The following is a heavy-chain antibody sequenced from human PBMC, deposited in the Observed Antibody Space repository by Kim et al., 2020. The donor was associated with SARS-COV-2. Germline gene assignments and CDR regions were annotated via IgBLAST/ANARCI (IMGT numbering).Heavy chain of an antibody. D-gene: IGHD3-22*01. CDR3: ARVTYYDSSGYYSP. CDR1: GYIFNMFG. J-gene: IGHJ4*02. Sequence: ASVKVSCKASGYIFNMFGISWVRQAPGHGLEWMGWISAHNGNTNYAQNLQGRVTMTTDTSTNTVYMELRSLRSDDSAIYYCARVTYYDSSGYYSPWGQGT. CDR2: ISAHNGNT. V-gene: IGHV1-18*01.